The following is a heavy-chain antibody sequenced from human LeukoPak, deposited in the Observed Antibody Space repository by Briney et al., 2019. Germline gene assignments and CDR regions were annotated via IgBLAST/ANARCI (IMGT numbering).Heavy chain of an antibody. D-gene: IGHD3-16*01. CDR1: GGFINNDY. J-gene: IGHJ4*02. CDR3: ARSKMLLREGFDY. V-gene: IGHV4-59*01. CDR2: IKYNGYT. Sequence: SETLSLTCTVSGGFINNDYWSWIRQPPGKGLEWLGYIKYNGYTNYNPSLKSRVTMSIDASKKQFSLKLSSVTAADTAVYYCARSKMLLREGFDYWGQGTLVTVSS.